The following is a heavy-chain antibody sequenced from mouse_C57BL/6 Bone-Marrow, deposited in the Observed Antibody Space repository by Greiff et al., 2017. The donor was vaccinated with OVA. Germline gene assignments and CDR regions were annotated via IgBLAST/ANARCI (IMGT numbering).Heavy chain of an antibody. Sequence: EVQRVESGTVLARPGASVKMSGKNWGGAGTSYGMHWVKQRPGQGLEWIGAIYPGNSDTSYNHKFKGKAKLTAVTSASTAYMELSSLTNEDSAVYYCTRDDYDSWFAYWGQGTLVTVSA. J-gene: IGHJ3*01. CDR1: GGAGTSYG. CDR3: TRDDYDSWFAY. D-gene: IGHD2-4*01. CDR2: IYPGNSDT. V-gene: IGHV1-5*01.